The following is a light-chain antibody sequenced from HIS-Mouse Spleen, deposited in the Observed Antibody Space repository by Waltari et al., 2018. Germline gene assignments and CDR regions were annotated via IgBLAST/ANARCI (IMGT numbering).Light chain of an antibody. CDR1: ALPKKY. Sequence: SYELTQPPSVSVSPGQTARITCSGDALPKKYAYWYQQKSGQAPVLVRDEDSKRPSGIPERFSGSSSGTMATLTISGAQVEDEADYYCYSTDSSGNHRVFGGGTKLTVL. V-gene: IGLV3-10*01. CDR3: YSTDSSGNHRV. J-gene: IGLJ2*01. CDR2: EDS.